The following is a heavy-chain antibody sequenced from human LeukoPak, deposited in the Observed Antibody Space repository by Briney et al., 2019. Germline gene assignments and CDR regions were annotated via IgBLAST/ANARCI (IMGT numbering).Heavy chain of an antibody. CDR1: GGPFTANY. V-gene: IGHV4-34*01. CDR2: ISLTGLT. J-gene: IGHJ4*02. CDR3: SRENGAFSPFGY. Sequence: PSETLSLTCAVYGGPFTANYWGWIRQPPGQGLEWIGEISLTGLTHYNPSLESRVTVSLDKSKNQLSLNLTSVTAADTAVYYCSRENGAFSPFGYWGQGTLVTVLS. D-gene: IGHD2-8*01.